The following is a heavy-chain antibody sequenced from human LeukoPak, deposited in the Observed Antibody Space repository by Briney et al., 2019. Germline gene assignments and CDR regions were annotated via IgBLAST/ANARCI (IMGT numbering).Heavy chain of an antibody. CDR2: IYSGGST. J-gene: IGHJ4*02. CDR3: AKGSPYYDFWSGYYHFDY. D-gene: IGHD3-3*01. Sequence: PGGSLRLSCAASGFTVSSNYMSWVRQAPGKGLEWVSVIYSGGSTYYADSVKGRFTISRDNSKNTLYLQMNSLRAEDTAVYYCAKGSPYYDFWSGYYHFDYWGQGTLVTVSS. CDR1: GFTVSSNY. V-gene: IGHV3-53*05.